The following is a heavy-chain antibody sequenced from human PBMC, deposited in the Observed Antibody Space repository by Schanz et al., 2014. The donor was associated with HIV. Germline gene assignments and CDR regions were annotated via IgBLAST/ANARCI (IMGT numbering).Heavy chain of an antibody. CDR2: IIPIFATT. Sequence: QVQLVQSGAEVKKPRSSVKVSCKASGGTFSTYSISWVRQAPGQGLEWMGGIIPIFATTNYAQRFQGRVTITADESTSTAYMELSGLRSEDTAVYYCATDLGLNLFQSWGQGALVTVSS. D-gene: IGHD3-3*01. CDR3: ATDLGLNLFQS. J-gene: IGHJ5*02. CDR1: GGTFSTYS. V-gene: IGHV1-69*01.